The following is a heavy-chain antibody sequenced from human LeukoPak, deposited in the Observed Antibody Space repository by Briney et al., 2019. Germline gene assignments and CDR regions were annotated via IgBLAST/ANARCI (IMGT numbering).Heavy chain of an antibody. CDR1: RFTFSNYW. Sequence: GGSLRLSCAASRFTFSNYWMTWVRQAPGKGLEWVANIKQDGSEKYYVDPVKGRFTISRDNAKNSLYLQMNSLRAEDTAVYYCARDGGYCSSTNCYDRLDYWGQGTLVTVSS. V-gene: IGHV3-7*04. J-gene: IGHJ4*02. CDR2: IKQDGSEK. CDR3: ARDGGYCSSTNCYDRLDY. D-gene: IGHD2-2*01.